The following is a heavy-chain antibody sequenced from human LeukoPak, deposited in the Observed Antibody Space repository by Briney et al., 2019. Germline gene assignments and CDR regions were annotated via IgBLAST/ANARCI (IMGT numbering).Heavy chain of an antibody. CDR2: ISGSGGST. D-gene: IGHD5-24*01. CDR1: GFTFSSYG. CDR3: ASPKSDEMATFGWQYHYYFDY. J-gene: IGHJ4*02. Sequence: PGGSLRLSCAASGFTFSSYGMSWVRQAPGKGLEWVSAISGSGGSTYYADSVKGRFTISRDNSKNTLYLQMNSLRAEDTAVYYCASPKSDEMATFGWQYHYYFDYWGQGTLVTVSS. V-gene: IGHV3-23*01.